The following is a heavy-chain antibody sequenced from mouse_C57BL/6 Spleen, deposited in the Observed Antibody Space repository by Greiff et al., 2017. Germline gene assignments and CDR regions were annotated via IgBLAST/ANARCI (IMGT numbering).Heavy chain of an antibody. CDR1: GFTFNTSA. CDR3: VREVDY. J-gene: IGHJ4*01. Sequence: EVKLVESGGGLVQPKGSLKLSCAASGFTFNTSAMHWVRQAPGTGLEWVARISSKSSNYATYYADSVKDRFTISRDDSQSMLYLQMNNLKTEDTAMYDCVREVDYWGQGTSVTVSS. V-gene: IGHV10-3*01. CDR2: ISSKSSNYAT.